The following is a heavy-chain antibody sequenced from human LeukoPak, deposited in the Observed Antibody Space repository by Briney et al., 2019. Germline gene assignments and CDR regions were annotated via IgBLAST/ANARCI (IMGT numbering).Heavy chain of an antibody. CDR2: IIPIFGTA. Sequence: SVKVSCKASGGTLSSYAISWVRQAPGQGLEWMGGIIPIFGTANYAQKFQGRVTITADESTSTAYMELSSLRSEDTAVYYCASRLERYCSGGSCYPEDYWGQGTLVTVSS. D-gene: IGHD2-15*01. J-gene: IGHJ4*02. V-gene: IGHV1-69*13. CDR3: ASRLERYCSGGSCYPEDY. CDR1: GGTLSSYA.